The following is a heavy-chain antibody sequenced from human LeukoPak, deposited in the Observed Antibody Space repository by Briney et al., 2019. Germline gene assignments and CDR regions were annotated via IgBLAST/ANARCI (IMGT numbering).Heavy chain of an antibody. CDR2: IRQDGSDN. Sequence: GGPLRLSCAASGFAFSHYWMSWVRQAPGKGLEWLANIRQDGSDNYYADSVKGRFTFSRDNARNSMYLQMNSLRADDTAVYYCARVGSTSWYLDYWGQGTLVTVSS. D-gene: IGHD2-2*01. V-gene: IGHV3-7*01. CDR3: ARVGSTSWYLDY. J-gene: IGHJ4*02. CDR1: GFAFSHYW.